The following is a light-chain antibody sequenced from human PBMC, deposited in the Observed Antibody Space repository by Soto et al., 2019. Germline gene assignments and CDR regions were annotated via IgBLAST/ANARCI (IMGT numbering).Light chain of an antibody. CDR2: DAS. J-gene: IGKJ1*01. CDR1: QSISSW. Sequence: DIQMTQSPSTLSASVGDRVTITCRASQSISSWLAWYQQKPGKAPKLLIYDASSLESGVPSRFSGSGSRTEFTLTISSLPPDDFATYSCQQYNSYSTWTFGQGTKVEIK. CDR3: QQYNSYSTWT. V-gene: IGKV1-5*01.